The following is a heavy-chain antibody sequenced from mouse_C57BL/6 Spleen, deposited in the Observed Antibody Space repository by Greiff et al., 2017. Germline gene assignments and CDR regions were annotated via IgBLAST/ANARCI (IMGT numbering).Heavy chain of an antibody. J-gene: IGHJ1*03. CDR1: GFTFSDYG. V-gene: IGHV5-17*01. CDR2: ISSGSSTI. Sequence: EVKLMESGGGLVKPGGSLKLSCAASGFTFSDYGMHWVRQAPEKGLEWVAYISSGSSTIYYADTVKGRFTISRDNAKNTLFLQMTSLRSEDTAMYYCARPPAVSNWYFDVWGTGTTVTVSS. CDR3: ARPPAVSNWYFDV.